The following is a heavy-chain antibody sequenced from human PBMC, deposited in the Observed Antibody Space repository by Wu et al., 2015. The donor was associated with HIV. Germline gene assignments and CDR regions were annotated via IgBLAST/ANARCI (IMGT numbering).Heavy chain of an antibody. J-gene: IGHJ3*02. CDR1: GYTFTDYN. D-gene: IGHD3-10*01. CDR2: INANSGGT. Sequence: QVQLVQSGAEVKKPGASVKVSCKASGYTFTDYNIHWVRQAPGQGLEWMGWINANSGGTKYAQKFQDRVSMTRDTSISTAYMELSRLRFDDTAVYFCARADRRWFGEAWDAFNIWGQGTMVTVSS. CDR3: ARADRRWFGEAWDAFNI. V-gene: IGHV1-2*02.